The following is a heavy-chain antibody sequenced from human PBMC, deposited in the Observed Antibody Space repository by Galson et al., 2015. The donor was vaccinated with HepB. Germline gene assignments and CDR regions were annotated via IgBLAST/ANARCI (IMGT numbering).Heavy chain of an antibody. CDR2: ISGSGGSA. V-gene: IGHV3-23*01. CDR3: AKGRVSGGYSMLS. D-gene: IGHD3-10*01. CDR1: GFPFSDYA. Sequence: SLRLSCAASGFPFSDYAMIWVRQAPGKGLEWVSSISGSGGSAHYADSVKGRFTISRDNSKNTMCLQMNSLRDEDTAIDYCAKGRVSGGYSMLSWGLGALVTVSS. J-gene: IGHJ4*02.